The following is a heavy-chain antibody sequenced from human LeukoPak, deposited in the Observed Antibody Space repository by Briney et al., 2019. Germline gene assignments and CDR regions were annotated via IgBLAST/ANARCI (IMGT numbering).Heavy chain of an antibody. Sequence: SETLSLTCTVSGGSISSYYWSWIRQPPGKGLEWIGYIHYSGSTNYNPSLKSRVTLSVDTSKNQFSLKLSSVTAADTAVYYCARNVSYTFDYWGQGTLVTVSS. D-gene: IGHD1-26*01. V-gene: IGHV4-59*08. CDR1: GGSISSYY. CDR2: IHYSGST. J-gene: IGHJ4*02. CDR3: ARNVSYTFDY.